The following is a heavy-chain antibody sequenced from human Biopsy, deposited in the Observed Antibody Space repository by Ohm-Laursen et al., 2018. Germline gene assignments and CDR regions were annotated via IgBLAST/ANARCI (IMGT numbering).Heavy chain of an antibody. Sequence: SVKVSCKASGYTFSSYGINWVRQAPGQGLEWLGWISTYNGNTNYAQNLQGRVTMTTDTSTSTAYMELRSLRSDDTAVYYCARGGTLVVVPTAVLHSFDIWGQGTIVTVSS. J-gene: IGHJ3*02. CDR3: ARGGTLVVVPTAVLHSFDI. CDR2: ISTYNGNT. V-gene: IGHV1-18*01. D-gene: IGHD2-2*01. CDR1: GYTFSSYG.